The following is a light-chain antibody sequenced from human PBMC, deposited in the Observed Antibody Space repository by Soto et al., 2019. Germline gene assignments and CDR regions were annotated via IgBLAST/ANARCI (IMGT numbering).Light chain of an antibody. V-gene: IGKV3-20*01. Sequence: EIVLTQSPGTLSLSPGERASLSCRASQSFGGSYLAWYQQKPGQAPRLLIYGASTRATGIPDRFSGSGSGKNFTLTISRLEPEDFAVYYCQQYGRSRTFGQGTKVE. CDR3: QQYGRSRT. J-gene: IGKJ1*01. CDR1: QSFGGSY. CDR2: GAS.